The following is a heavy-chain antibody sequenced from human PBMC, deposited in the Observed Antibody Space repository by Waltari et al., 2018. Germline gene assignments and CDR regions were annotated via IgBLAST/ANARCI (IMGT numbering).Heavy chain of an antibody. J-gene: IGHJ4*02. V-gene: IGHV4-61*02. Sequence: QVQLQESGPGLVKPSQTLSLTCTVSGGSISSGSYYWSWIRQPAGKGLEWIGRIYTSGSTNYNPPLKSRVTISVDTSKNQFSLKLSSVTAADTAVYYCARQAEDYYDSSGLKDWGQGTLVTVSS. D-gene: IGHD3-22*01. CDR1: GGSISSGSYY. CDR2: IYTSGST. CDR3: ARQAEDYYDSSGLKD.